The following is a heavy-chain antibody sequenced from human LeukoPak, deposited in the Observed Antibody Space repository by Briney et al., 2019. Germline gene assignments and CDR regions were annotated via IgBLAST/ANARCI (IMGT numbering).Heavy chain of an antibody. CDR2: IYYSGST. D-gene: IGHD3-3*01. Sequence: SETLSLTCTVSGGSISCYYWSWIRQPPGKGLEWIGYIYYSGSTNYNPSLKSRVTISVDTSKNQFSLKLSSVTAADTAVYYCASSLPAGYDFWSGPFDYWGQGTLVTVSS. CDR1: GGSISCYY. V-gene: IGHV4-59*01. CDR3: ASSLPAGYDFWSGPFDY. J-gene: IGHJ4*02.